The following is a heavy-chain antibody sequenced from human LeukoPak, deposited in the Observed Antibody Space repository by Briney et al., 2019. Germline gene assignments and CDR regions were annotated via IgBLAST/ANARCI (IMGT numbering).Heavy chain of an antibody. Sequence: GGSLRLSCEASGFTFSSYWMSWVRQAPGKGLEWVAIIWYGGSNKYYADSVKGRFTISRDNSKNTLYLQMNSLRAEDTAVYYCAKDSGDIYYYYYMDVWGKGTTVTVSS. V-gene: IGHV3-30*02. CDR2: IWYGGSNK. J-gene: IGHJ6*03. D-gene: IGHD1-1*01. CDR3: AKDSGDIYYYYYMDV. CDR1: GFTFSSYW.